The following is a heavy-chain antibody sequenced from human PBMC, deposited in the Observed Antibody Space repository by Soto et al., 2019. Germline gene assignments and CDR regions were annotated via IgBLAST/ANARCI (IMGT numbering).Heavy chain of an antibody. CDR1: EFSLSDYA. CDR3: ARDGGGWKIGAFDI. D-gene: IGHD6-19*01. CDR2: MSFDGNNN. V-gene: IGHV3-30-3*01. Sequence: QVQLVESGGGVVQPGRSLRLSCPASEFSLSDYAIHWVRQAPGKGLEWVAIMSFDGNNNYYAASVRGRFTISRDNSKNTLFLQMNSLSAEDTAMYYCARDGGGWKIGAFDIWGQGTMVTVSS. J-gene: IGHJ3*02.